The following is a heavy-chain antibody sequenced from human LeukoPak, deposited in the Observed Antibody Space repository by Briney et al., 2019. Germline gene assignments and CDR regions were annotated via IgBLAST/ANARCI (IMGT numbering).Heavy chain of an antibody. CDR1: GFTFSSYS. CDR3: ARDRGIAVAGTGAFDI. J-gene: IGHJ3*02. D-gene: IGHD6-19*01. V-gene: IGHV3-21*01. Sequence: PGGSLRLSCAASGFTFSSYSMNWVRQAPGKGLEWVSSISSSSSYIYYADSVKGRFTISRDNAKNSLYLQMNSLRAEDTAVYYCARDRGIAVAGTGAFDIWGQGTMVTVSS. CDR2: ISSSSSYI.